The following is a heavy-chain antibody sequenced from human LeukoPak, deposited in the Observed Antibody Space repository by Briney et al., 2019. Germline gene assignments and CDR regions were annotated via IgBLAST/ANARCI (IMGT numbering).Heavy chain of an antibody. D-gene: IGHD1-26*01. J-gene: IGHJ4*02. V-gene: IGHV3-7*01. CDR3: IGGSNMDY. CDR1: GFTFSSYW. Sequence: GGSLRLSCAASGFTFSSYWMSWVRQAPGKGLEWVANIKQDGGEKYYADSVKGRFTISRDNARNSLYLQMNSLRAEDTVVYYCIGGSNMDYWGQGTLVTVSS. CDR2: IKQDGGEK.